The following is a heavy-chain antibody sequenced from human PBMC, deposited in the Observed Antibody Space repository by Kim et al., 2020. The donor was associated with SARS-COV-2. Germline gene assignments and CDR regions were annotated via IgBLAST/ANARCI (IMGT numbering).Heavy chain of an antibody. CDR2: ISWNSGSI. Sequence: GGSLRLSCAASGFTFDDYAMHWVRQAPGKGLEWVSGISWNSGSIGYADSVKGRFTISRDNAKNSLYLQMNSLRAEDTALYYCAKGVGHFGTPFDYWGQGTLVTVSS. D-gene: IGHD3-3*02. CDR1: GFTFDDYA. J-gene: IGHJ4*02. CDR3: AKGVGHFGTPFDY. V-gene: IGHV3-9*01.